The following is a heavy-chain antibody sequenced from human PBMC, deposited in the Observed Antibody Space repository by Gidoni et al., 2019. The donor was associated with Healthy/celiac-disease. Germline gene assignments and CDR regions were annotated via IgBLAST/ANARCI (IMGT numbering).Heavy chain of an antibody. V-gene: IGHV3-33*01. D-gene: IGHD3-9*01. Sequence: QVQLVESGGGVVQPGRSLRLSCAASGFTFSSYGMHWVRQAPGKGLEWVAVIWYDGSNKYYADSVKGRFTISRDNSKNTLYLQMNSLRAEDTAVYYCARDSGDILTGRANYYYYYMDVWGKGTTVTVSS. J-gene: IGHJ6*03. CDR1: GFTFSSYG. CDR3: ARDSGDILTGRANYYYYYMDV. CDR2: IWYDGSNK.